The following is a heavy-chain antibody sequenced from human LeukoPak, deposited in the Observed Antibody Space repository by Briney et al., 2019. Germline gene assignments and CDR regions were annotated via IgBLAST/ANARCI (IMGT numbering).Heavy chain of an antibody. Sequence: PSETLSLTCTVSGASISSTDYYWGWIRQPPEKGLEWVVSIYFSGTTYYNPSLKSRVAISVDTSKNQISLKLSSVTAADTAVYYCARSYCNSTTCYAVGAFDFWGQGTVVTVS. CDR1: GASISSTDYY. CDR2: IYFSGTT. D-gene: IGHD2/OR15-2a*01. CDR3: ARSYCNSTTCYAVGAFDF. J-gene: IGHJ3*01. V-gene: IGHV4-39*01.